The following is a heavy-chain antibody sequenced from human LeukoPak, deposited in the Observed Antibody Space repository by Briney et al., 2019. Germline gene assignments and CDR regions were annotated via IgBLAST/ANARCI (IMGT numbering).Heavy chain of an antibody. CDR1: GFSFSSYA. CDR3: AKDAVVDTATVNLRGDYFDY. V-gene: IGHV3-23*01. D-gene: IGHD5-18*01. Sequence: GGSLRLSCAASGFSFSSYAMSWVRQAPGKGLEWVSGISGSGGSTYYADSVKGRFTISRDNSKNTLYLQMNSLRAEDTAVYYCAKDAVVDTATVNLRGDYFDYWGQGTLVTVSS. J-gene: IGHJ4*02. CDR2: ISGSGGST.